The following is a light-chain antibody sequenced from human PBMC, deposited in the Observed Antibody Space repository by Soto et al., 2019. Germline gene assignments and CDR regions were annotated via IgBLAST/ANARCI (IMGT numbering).Light chain of an antibody. J-gene: IGKJ5*01. Sequence: EIVLTQSPDTLSLSPGERATLSGRASQSATTSLAWYQQKTCQPHRLIISGASRRATGIPDRFSGSGSETDFTLTINRLEPEDLALYYCQHYQSGHRIAFGQGTRVEIK. CDR3: QHYQSGHRIA. CDR2: GAS. CDR1: QSATTS. V-gene: IGKV3-20*01.